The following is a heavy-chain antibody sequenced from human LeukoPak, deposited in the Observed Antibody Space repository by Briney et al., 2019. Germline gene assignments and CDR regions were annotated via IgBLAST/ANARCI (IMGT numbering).Heavy chain of an antibody. J-gene: IGHJ4*02. CDR3: ARISLESSGWYSLDY. V-gene: IGHV3-7*01. Sequence: GGSLRLSCAASEITFSSYWMTWVRQAPGEGLEWVASIKQDGNEKYYVDSVRGRFTISRDNAKNSLYLQMNSLRAEDTAVYYCARISLESSGWYSLDYWGQGTLVTVSS. D-gene: IGHD6-19*01. CDR1: EITFSSYW. CDR2: IKQDGNEK.